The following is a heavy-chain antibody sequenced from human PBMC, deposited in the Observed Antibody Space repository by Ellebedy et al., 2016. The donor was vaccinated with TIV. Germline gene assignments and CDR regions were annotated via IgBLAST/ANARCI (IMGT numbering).Heavy chain of an antibody. Sequence: GESLKISCAASGFNFHNYAMNWVRQAPGKGLEWVSGISDSGGSAYYADSVKGRFTISRDNSKNTVYLQMDTLRAEDTAVYYCARGPWGSFDFWGQGTLVTVSS. V-gene: IGHV3-23*01. CDR3: ARGPWGSFDF. J-gene: IGHJ4*02. D-gene: IGHD3-16*01. CDR2: ISDSGGSA. CDR1: GFNFHNYA.